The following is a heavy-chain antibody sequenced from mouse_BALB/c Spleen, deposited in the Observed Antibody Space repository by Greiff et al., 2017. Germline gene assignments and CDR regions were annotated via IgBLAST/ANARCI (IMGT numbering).Heavy chain of an antibody. CDR3: ASGDYGSSYPDY. D-gene: IGHD1-1*01. Sequence: QVQLKQPGAELVKPGASVKMSCKASGYTFTSYNMHWVKQTPGQGLEWIGAIYPGNGDTSYNQKFKGKATLTADKSSSTAYMQLSSLTSEDSAVYYCASGDYGSSYPDYWGQGTTLTVSS. J-gene: IGHJ2*01. V-gene: IGHV1-12*01. CDR1: GYTFTSYN. CDR2: IYPGNGDT.